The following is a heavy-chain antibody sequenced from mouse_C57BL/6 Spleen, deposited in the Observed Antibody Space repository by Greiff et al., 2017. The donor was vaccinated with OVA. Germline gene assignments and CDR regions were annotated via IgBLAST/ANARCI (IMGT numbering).Heavy chain of an antibody. D-gene: IGHD3-1*01. J-gene: IGHJ4*01. CDR3: ARWHEDYAMDY. CDR1: GYSFTGYF. CDR2: INPYNGDT. V-gene: IGHV1-20*01. Sequence: VQLKQSGPELVKPGDSVKISCKASGYSFTGYFMNWVMQSHGKSLEWIGRINPYNGDTFYNQKFKGKATLTVDKSSSTAHMELRSLTSEDSAVYYCARWHEDYAMDYWGQGTSVTVSS.